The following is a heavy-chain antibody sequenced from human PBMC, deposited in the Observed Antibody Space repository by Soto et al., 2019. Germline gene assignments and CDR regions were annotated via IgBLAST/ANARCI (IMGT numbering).Heavy chain of an antibody. Sequence: ASVKVSCKVSGYTLTELSMHWLRQAPGKGLEWMGGFDPEDGETIYAQKFQGRVTMTEDTSTDTAYMELSSLRSEDTAVYYCASPGQQLVDYYYYGMDVWGQGTTVTVSS. CDR3: ASPGQQLVDYYYYGMDV. V-gene: IGHV1-24*01. CDR1: GYTLTELS. J-gene: IGHJ6*02. CDR2: FDPEDGET. D-gene: IGHD6-13*01.